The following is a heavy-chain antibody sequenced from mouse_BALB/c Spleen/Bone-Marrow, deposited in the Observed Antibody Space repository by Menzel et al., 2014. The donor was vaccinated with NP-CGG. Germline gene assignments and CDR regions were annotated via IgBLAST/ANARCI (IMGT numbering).Heavy chain of an antibody. CDR2: IRNKAKGYTT. CDR1: GFTFTDYY. CDR3: ARDENVGIYWYFDV. J-gene: IGHJ1*01. D-gene: IGHD4-1*01. V-gene: IGHV7-3*02. Sequence: EVKLMESGGGLVQPGGSLRLSCATSGFTFTDYYMSWVRQPPGKALEWLGFIRNKAKGYTTEYSASVKGRFTISRDNSQSILYLQTNTLRAEDSATYYCARDENVGIYWYFDVWGAGTTVTVSS.